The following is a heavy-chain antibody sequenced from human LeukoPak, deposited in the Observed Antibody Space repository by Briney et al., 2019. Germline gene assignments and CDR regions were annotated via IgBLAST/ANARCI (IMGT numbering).Heavy chain of an antibody. Sequence: ASVKVSCKASGYTFTSYGISWVRQAPGQGLEWMGWISAYNGNTNYAQNLQRRVTMTTDTSTSTAYMELRSLRSDDTAVYYCARGTTIFGVSLSAFDIWGQGTMVTVSS. CDR3: ARGTTIFGVSLSAFDI. D-gene: IGHD3-3*01. V-gene: IGHV1-18*01. J-gene: IGHJ3*02. CDR2: ISAYNGNT. CDR1: GYTFTSYG.